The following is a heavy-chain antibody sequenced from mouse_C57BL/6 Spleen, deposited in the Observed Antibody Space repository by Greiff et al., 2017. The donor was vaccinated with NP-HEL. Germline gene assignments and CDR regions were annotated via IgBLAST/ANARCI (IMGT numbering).Heavy chain of an antibody. CDR1: GYTFTDYY. CDR3: ALGTLYYGNWDY. J-gene: IGHJ2*01. CDR2: INPNNGGT. D-gene: IGHD2-1*01. V-gene: IGHV1-26*01. Sequence: VQLQQSGPELVKPGASVKMSCKASGYTFTDYYMNWVKQSHGKSLEWIGDINPNNGGTSYNQKFKGKATLTVDKSSSTAYMELRSLTSEDSAVYYGALGTLYYGNWDYWGQGTTVTVSA.